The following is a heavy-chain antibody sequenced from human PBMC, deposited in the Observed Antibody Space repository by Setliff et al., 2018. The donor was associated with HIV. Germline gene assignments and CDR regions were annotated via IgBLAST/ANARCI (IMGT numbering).Heavy chain of an antibody. CDR3: ARHLLRGYIYIVFDY. J-gene: IGHJ4*02. CDR2: THHSGST. CDR1: GGSFSDNY. V-gene: IGHV4-34*01. D-gene: IGHD5-18*01. Sequence: PSETLSLTCAVYGGSFSDNYWSWIRQSPGKGLEWIGSTHHSGSTYYNPSLNSRVTISVDTSKNHFSLKLRSVTAADTAVYYCARHLLRGYIYIVFDYWGQGTLVTVSS.